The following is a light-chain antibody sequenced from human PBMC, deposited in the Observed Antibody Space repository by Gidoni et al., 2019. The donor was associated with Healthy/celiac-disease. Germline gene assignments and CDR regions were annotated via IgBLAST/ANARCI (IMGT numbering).Light chain of an antibody. J-gene: IGLJ3*02. Sequence: SYELTQPPSVSVSPGQTARITCSGDALPKQYAYLYQQKPGQAPVLVIYKDSERPSGIPELFSGSSSGTTVTLTISGVQAEDESDYYCQSADSSGTCWVFGGGTNLTVL. CDR3: QSADSSGTCWV. V-gene: IGLV3-25*03. CDR1: ALPKQY. CDR2: KDS.